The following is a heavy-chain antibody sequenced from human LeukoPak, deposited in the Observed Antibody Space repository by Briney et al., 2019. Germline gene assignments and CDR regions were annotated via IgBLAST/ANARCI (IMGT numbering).Heavy chain of an antibody. V-gene: IGHV4-59*01. CDR3: ARVGCSSTSCPLDYYYYMDV. J-gene: IGHJ6*03. Sequence: PSETLSLTCTVSGGSISSYYWSWIRQPPGKGLEWIGYIYYSGSTNYNPSLKSRVTISVDTSKNQFSLKLSSVTAADTAVYYCARVGCSSTSCPLDYYYYMDVWGKGTTVTISS. D-gene: IGHD2-2*01. CDR2: IYYSGST. CDR1: GGSISSYY.